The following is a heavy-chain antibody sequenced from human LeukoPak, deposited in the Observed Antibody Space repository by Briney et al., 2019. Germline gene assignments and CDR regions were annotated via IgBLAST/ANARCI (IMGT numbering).Heavy chain of an antibody. CDR1: GFTFSSYG. CDR2: ISYDGSNK. V-gene: IGHV3-30*18. Sequence: GGSLRLSCAASGFTFSSYGMHWVRQAPGKGLEWVAVISYDGSNKYYADSVKGRFTISRDNSKNTLYLQMNSLRAEDTVVYYCAKQEWELPSSFDYWGQGTLVTVSS. J-gene: IGHJ4*02. CDR3: AKQEWELPSSFDY. D-gene: IGHD1-26*01.